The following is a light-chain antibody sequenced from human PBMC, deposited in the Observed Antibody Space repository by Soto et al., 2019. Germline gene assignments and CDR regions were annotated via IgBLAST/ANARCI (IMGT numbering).Light chain of an antibody. J-gene: IGKJ1*01. CDR1: QTISGW. CDR2: DAS. Sequence: DIQMTQSPSTLSASVGATVTITCRASQTISGWLAWYQQRPGKAPNLVIFDASTLESGVPSSSSAGGFGTTFTLTFISLRSDDFPTNNGLQNKGYYRTFGQGTKVDIK. CDR3: LQNKGYYRT. V-gene: IGKV1-5*01.